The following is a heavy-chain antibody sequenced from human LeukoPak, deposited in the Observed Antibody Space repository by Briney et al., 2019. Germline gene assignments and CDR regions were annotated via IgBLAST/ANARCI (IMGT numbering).Heavy chain of an antibody. CDR3: ARPSACSGSSCLLDYYHYYGMDV. D-gene: IGHD2-15*01. CDR1: GFTFSSYA. V-gene: IGHV3-23*01. J-gene: IGHJ6*02. Sequence: GGSLRLSCAASGFTFSSYAMNWVRQAPGKGLEWVSGISGSGYNTYYADSVKKRFTISRDNSKNTLYLQMNSLSAEDTAIYYCARPSACSGSSCLLDYYHYYGMDVWGQGTTVTVSS. CDR2: ISGSGYNT.